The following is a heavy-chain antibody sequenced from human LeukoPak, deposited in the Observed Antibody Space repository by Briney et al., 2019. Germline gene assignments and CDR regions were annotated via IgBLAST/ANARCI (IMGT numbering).Heavy chain of an antibody. D-gene: IGHD3-22*01. CDR1: GASISSSY. CDR2: IYYSGST. CDR3: ARDTPYYDSSGADAFDI. J-gene: IGHJ3*02. Sequence: PSETLSLTCTVSGASISSSYWSWIRQPPGKGLEWIGYIYYSGSTNYNPSLKSRVTISVDTSKNQFSLKLSSVTAADTAVYYCARDTPYYDSSGADAFDIWGQGTMVTVSS. V-gene: IGHV4-59*01.